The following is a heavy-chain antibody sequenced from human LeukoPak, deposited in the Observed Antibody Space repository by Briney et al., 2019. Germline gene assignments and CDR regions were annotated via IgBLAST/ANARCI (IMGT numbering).Heavy chain of an antibody. V-gene: IGHV3-23*01. D-gene: IGHD2-2*01. CDR2: ISPAGDST. CDR3: ARRLVTAGITDFFDS. Sequence: GGPLRLSCTASGFTFSDYSMSWVRQAPGAGLEWVSAISPAGDSTTDADSVKGRFTISRDNSKSTLYLQMNGLTAEDTALYYCARRLVTAGITDFFDSWGQGTLVSVSS. CDR1: GFTFSDYS. J-gene: IGHJ4*02.